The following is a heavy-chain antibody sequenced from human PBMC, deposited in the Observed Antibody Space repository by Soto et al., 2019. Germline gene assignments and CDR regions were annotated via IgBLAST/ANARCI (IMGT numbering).Heavy chain of an antibody. V-gene: IGHV3-7*04. D-gene: IGHD3-22*01. J-gene: IGHJ4*02. CDR3: ARDYYDSSGYYRFDS. CDR2: IKQDESEK. Sequence: GGSLKLCCAASGVTLWNSLIAWVCQDPGKGLEWVANIKQDESEKYYVDSVKGRFTISRDNAKNLLFLQMNSLRAEDMAVYYCARDYYDSSGYYRFDSWGQGPPVTVS. CDR1: GVTLWNSL.